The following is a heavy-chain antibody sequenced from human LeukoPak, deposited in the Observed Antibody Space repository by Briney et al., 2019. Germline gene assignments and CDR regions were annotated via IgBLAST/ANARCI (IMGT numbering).Heavy chain of an antibody. D-gene: IGHD4-11*01. V-gene: IGHV3-30*18. Sequence: PGRSLRLPCVASGFTFSSYGMHWVRQAPGKGLEWVAVISYDGSNKYYADSVKGRFTISRDNSKNTLYLQMNSMRAEDTAVYYCAKGYSNFYHYGMDVWGQGTTVTVSS. CDR2: ISYDGSNK. J-gene: IGHJ6*02. CDR3: AKGYSNFYHYGMDV. CDR1: GFTFSSYG.